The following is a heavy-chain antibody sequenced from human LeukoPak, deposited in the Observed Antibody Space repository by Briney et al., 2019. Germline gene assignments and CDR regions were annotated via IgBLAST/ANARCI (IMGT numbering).Heavy chain of an antibody. CDR2: INHSGST. CDR1: GGSFSGYY. J-gene: IGHJ5*02. D-gene: IGHD6-13*01. Sequence: SETLSLTCAVYGGSFSGYYWSWIRQPPGKGLEWIGEINHSGSTNYNPSLKSRVTISVDTSKNQFSLKLSSVTAADTAVYYCARGFKVFVSSWYLGWFDPWGQGTLVTVSS. V-gene: IGHV4-34*01. CDR3: ARGFKVFVSSWYLGWFDP.